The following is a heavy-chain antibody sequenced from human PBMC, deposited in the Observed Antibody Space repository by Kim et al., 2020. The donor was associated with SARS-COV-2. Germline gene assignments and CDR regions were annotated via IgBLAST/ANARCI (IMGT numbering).Heavy chain of an antibody. CDR3: ARGKLLTNAMDV. V-gene: IGHV3-33*01. Sequence: YYADSVKGRLTISRDNSKNTLYLQMNSLRAEDTAVYYCARGKLLTNAMDVWGQGTTVTVSS. D-gene: IGHD3-10*01. J-gene: IGHJ6*02.